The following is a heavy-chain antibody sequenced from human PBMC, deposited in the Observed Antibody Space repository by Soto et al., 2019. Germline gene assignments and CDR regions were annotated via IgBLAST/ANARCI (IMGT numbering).Heavy chain of an antibody. D-gene: IGHD1-7*01. J-gene: IGHJ4*02. Sequence: QVQLVQSGAEVKKPGSSVKVSCKASGGTFSSYPISWVRQAPGQGREWMGRIIPILDITDYAQRIQGRVTITADKSTSTAYMELSSLSSDDTAVYYCARPTSTGTTSGYYFDYWGQGTLVTVSS. CDR3: ARPTSTGTTSGYYFDY. CDR1: GGTFSSYP. CDR2: IIPILDIT. V-gene: IGHV1-69*02.